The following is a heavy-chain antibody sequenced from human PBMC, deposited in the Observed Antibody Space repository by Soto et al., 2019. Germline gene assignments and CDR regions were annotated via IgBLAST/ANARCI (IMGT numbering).Heavy chain of an antibody. CDR3: FTFGGVITAY. D-gene: IGHD3-16*02. CDR2: INPNSGGT. V-gene: IGHV1-2*02. CDR1: GYTFTGYY. J-gene: IGHJ4*02. Sequence: ASVKVSCKASGYTFTGYYMHRVRQAPGQGLEWMGWINPNSGGTNYAQKFQGRVTMTRDTSISTAYMELGRLRSDDTAVYYCFTFGGVITAYWGQGXLVTVYS.